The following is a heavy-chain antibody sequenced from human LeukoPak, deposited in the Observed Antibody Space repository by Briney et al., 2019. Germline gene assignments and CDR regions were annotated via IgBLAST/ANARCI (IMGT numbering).Heavy chain of an antibody. CDR2: IYYSGST. CDR3: ARSPVLRFLEWPYFDY. V-gene: IGHV4-59*01. J-gene: IGHJ4*02. Sequence: PSETLFLTCTVSGGSISSYYWSWIRQPPGKGLEWIGYIYYSGSTNYNPSLKSRVTISVDTSKNQFSLKLSSVTAADTAVYYCARSPVLRFLEWPYFDYWGQGTLVTVSS. D-gene: IGHD3-3*01. CDR1: GGSISSYY.